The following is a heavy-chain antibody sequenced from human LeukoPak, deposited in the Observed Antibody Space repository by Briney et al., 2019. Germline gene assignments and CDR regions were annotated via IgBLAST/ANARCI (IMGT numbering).Heavy chain of an antibody. V-gene: IGHV4-59*11. Sequence: SETLSLTCTVSGGSISSHYWSWIRQPPGKGLEWIGYIYYSGSTHYNPSLKSRVTISVDTSKNQFSLKLSSVTAADTAVYYCARGGRSYSGSYNYWGQGTLVTVSS. CDR2: IYYSGST. CDR3: ARGGRSYSGSYNY. J-gene: IGHJ4*02. D-gene: IGHD6-13*01. CDR1: GGSISSHY.